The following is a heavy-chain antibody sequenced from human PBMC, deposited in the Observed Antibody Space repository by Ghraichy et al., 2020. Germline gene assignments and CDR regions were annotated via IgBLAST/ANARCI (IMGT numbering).Heavy chain of an antibody. CDR3: ARKGRARGYWYFDL. V-gene: IGHV4-31*03. Sequence: SETLSLTCTVSGGSMRTAGYYWAWIRQRPGKGPEWIGYIYHSGSTYSNPYLKSRISMSVDTSKNQLSLNLTSVTAADTAVYYCARKGRARGYWYFDLWGRGSRVTGSS. CDR1: GGSMRTAGYY. J-gene: IGHJ2*01. CDR2: IYHSGST.